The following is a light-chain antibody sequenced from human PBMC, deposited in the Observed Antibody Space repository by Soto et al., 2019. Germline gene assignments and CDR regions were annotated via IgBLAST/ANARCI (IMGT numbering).Light chain of an antibody. CDR3: CSYAGSYTLI. J-gene: IGLJ2*01. Sequence: QSALTQPPSVSGSPGQSVTISCTGTSSDVGSYNFVSWYQQHPGKAPKFMIYDVSRRPSGVPDRFSDSRSANTASLTISGLQADDEADYYCCSYAGSYTLIFGGGTQLTVL. CDR1: SSDVGSYNF. CDR2: DVS. V-gene: IGLV2-11*01.